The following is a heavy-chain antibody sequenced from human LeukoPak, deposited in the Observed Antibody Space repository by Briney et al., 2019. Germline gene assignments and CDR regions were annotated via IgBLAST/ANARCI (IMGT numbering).Heavy chain of an antibody. J-gene: IGHJ4*02. CDR2: IDSDVSST. V-gene: IGHV3-74*01. Sequence: GGSLRLSCVASGFSFSRYWMHWVRQAPGKGLVWVSRIDSDVSSTIYADSVKGRFTISRDNAKNTLYLQMSSLRVEDTAVYYCARDGSLPDYWGQGTLVTVSS. CDR3: ARDGSLPDY. CDR1: GFSFSRYW.